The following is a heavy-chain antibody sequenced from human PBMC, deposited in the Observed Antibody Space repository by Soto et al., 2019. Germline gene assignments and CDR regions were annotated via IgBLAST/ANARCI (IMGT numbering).Heavy chain of an antibody. CDR3: ARHLGYCRSTSCYGAFEI. D-gene: IGHD2-2*01. CDR2: IYPGDSDT. J-gene: IGHJ3*02. Sequence: EVQLVQSGAEVKKPGESLKISCKGSGFSFTTYWIDWVRQMPGKGLGWMGIIYPGDSDTRYSPSFQGQVTISADKSISTPYLQWSSLKASYTAIYYCARHLGYCRSTSCYGAFEIWGLGRMVTVSS. CDR1: GFSFTTYW. V-gene: IGHV5-51*01.